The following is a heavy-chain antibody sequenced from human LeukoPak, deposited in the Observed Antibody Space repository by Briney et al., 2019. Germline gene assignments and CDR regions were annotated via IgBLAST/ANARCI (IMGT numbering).Heavy chain of an antibody. CDR1: GGSISSYY. CDR2: IYTSGST. D-gene: IGHD3-10*01. CDR3: ARDFYGSGSYYPDDAFDI. V-gene: IGHV4-4*07. Sequence: EPSETLSLTCTVSGGSISSYYWSWIRQPAGKGLEWIGRIYTSGSTNYNPSLKSRVTMSVDTSKNQFSLKLSSVTAADTAVYYCARDFYGSGSYYPDDAFDIWGQGTMVTVSS. J-gene: IGHJ3*02.